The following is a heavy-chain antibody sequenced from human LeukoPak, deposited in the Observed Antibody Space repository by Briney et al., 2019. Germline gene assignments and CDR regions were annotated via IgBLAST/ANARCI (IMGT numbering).Heavy chain of an antibody. V-gene: IGHV4-34*01. D-gene: IGHD1-26*01. CDR2: INHSGST. CDR1: GGSFSGYY. Sequence: SETLSLTCAVYGGSFSGYYWSWIRQPPGKGLEWIGEINHSGSTNYNPSLKSRVTISVDTSKNQFSLKLSSVTAADTAVYYCARDYIGRDGYNFRWFDPWGQGTLVTVSS. CDR3: ARDYIGRDGYNFRWFDP. J-gene: IGHJ5*02.